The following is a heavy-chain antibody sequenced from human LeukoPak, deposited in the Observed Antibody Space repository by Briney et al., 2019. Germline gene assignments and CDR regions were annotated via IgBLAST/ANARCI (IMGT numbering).Heavy chain of an antibody. CDR2: ISSSSSTI. Sequence: GGSLRLSCAASGFTFSNYAMNWVRQAPGEGLEWVSYISSSSSTIYYADSMKGRFTISRDNAKNSLYLQMNSLRDEDTAVYYCKGSSWYNYYYMDVRGKGTTVTVSS. V-gene: IGHV3-48*02. CDR3: KGSSWYNYYYMDV. D-gene: IGHD6-13*01. J-gene: IGHJ6*03. CDR1: GFTFSNYA.